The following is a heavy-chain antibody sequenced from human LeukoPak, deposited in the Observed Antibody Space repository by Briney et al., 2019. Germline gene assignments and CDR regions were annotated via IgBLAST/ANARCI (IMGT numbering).Heavy chain of an antibody. CDR3: SSKLTSGY. V-gene: IGHV3-66*01. CDR1: GFTVTSNY. D-gene: IGHD4-17*01. Sequence: GGSLRLSCLVSGFTVTSNYMSWLRQAPGKGLEWVSVIYSGCTTNYAEPVQGRFTVYSDHSKINLYLQTKNLRPENHAVYYCSSKLTSGYWGQGTLVTVSS. J-gene: IGHJ4*02. CDR2: IYSGCTT.